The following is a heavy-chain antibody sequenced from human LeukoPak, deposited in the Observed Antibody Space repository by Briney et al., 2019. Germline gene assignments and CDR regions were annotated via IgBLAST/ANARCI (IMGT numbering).Heavy chain of an antibody. J-gene: IGHJ4*02. CDR3: AKEAGSGWRYFDN. Sequence: GGSLRLSCAASGFTFRTFAMDWVRQAPGKGLEWVAAIWFDGTEGPDKNYADSVRGRFLISRDDSKNTLFLQMNNLRAEDTAVYYCAKEAGSGWRYFDNWGQGTLVTVSS. CDR1: GFTFRTFA. V-gene: IGHV3-33*06. D-gene: IGHD6-19*01. CDR2: IWFDGTEGPDK.